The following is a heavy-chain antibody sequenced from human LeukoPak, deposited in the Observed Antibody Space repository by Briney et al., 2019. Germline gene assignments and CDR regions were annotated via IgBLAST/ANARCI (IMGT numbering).Heavy chain of an antibody. CDR2: ISNSGRN. CDR3: PRYEVGSSWAQAFDI. CDR1: NDSINDYY. J-gene: IGHJ3*02. D-gene: IGHD6-13*01. V-gene: IGHV4-59*01. Sequence: PETLSLTSPVSNDSINDYYRNWVRQPPGKGLEWIGLISNSGRNNYNPSLKRGATISIDTSKTQSSLNLISVTAADPALCYLPRYEVGSSWAQAFDIWGQGTMVTVSS.